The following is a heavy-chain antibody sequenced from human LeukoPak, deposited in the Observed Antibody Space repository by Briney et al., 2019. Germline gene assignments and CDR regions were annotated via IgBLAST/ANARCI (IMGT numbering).Heavy chain of an antibody. CDR1: GFVFRSYA. CDR2: ISSSGGST. J-gene: IGHJ4*02. Sequence: GGSLRLSCAASGFVFRSYAMSWVRQAPGKGLEWVSGISSSGGSTYHADSVRGRFTISRDNSKNTQYLQMNSLRVEDTAVYYCARGRSPYYYDSSGYNPSYFDYWGQGTLVTVSS. D-gene: IGHD3-22*01. CDR3: ARGRSPYYYDSSGYNPSYFDY. V-gene: IGHV3-23*01.